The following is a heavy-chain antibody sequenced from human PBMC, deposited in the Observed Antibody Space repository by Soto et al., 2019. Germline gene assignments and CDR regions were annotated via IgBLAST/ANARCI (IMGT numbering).Heavy chain of an antibody. V-gene: IGHV4-39*01. J-gene: IGHJ5*02. CDR2: IYYSGST. D-gene: IGHD3-10*01. CDR1: GGSISISSYY. Sequence: PSETLSLTCTVSGGSISISSYYWGGIRQPPGKGLEWIGSIYYSGSTYHNPPLKSRVTISKDTSKNQFSLKLSSVTAADTAVYYCARAAGHGFWEEIWFDPWGQGILVTVSS. CDR3: ARAAGHGFWEEIWFDP.